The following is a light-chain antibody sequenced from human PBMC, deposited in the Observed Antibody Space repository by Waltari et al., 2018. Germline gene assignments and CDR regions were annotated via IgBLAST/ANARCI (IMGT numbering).Light chain of an antibody. J-gene: IGLJ1*01. Sequence: QSALTQPRSVSGSPGQSVTISCTGTSSDVGGYHYVTWYQQHPGKAPKLLISDVSKRPSGVPDRFSGSKSGNTASLTISGLQAEDEADYYCCSYAGSYTLYVFGTGTKVTVL. CDR1: SSDVGGYHY. V-gene: IGLV2-11*01. CDR3: CSYAGSYTLYV. CDR2: DVS.